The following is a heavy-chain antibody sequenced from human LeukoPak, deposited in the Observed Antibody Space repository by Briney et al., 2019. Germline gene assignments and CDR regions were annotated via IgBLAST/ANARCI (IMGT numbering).Heavy chain of an antibody. Sequence: PGGSLRLSCAASGFTFSSYWMPWVRQAPGKGLVWVSRINSDGTSTSYADSVKGRFTISRDNAKNTLYLQMNRLRAEDTAVYYCARGASGWYEFDYWGQGTLVTVSS. CDR1: GFTFSSYW. CDR2: INSDGTST. J-gene: IGHJ4*02. V-gene: IGHV3-74*01. CDR3: ARGASGWYEFDY. D-gene: IGHD6-19*01.